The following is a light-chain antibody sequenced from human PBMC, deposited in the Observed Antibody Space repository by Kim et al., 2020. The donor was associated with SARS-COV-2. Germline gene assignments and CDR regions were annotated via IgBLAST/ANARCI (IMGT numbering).Light chain of an antibody. J-gene: IGKJ5*01. Sequence: LPPGERATLSCRASQSVSSTIAWDKQKPGQAPRLLIYVASNTATGVPARVSGGGAGTDFSLTISSLGVEDFVVYYCQQRSDWPLTLGQGTRLEIK. CDR1: QSVSST. CDR3: QQRSDWPLT. CDR2: VAS. V-gene: IGKV3-11*01.